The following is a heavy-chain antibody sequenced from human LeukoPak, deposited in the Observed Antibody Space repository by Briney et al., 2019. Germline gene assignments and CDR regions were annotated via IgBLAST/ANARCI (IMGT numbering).Heavy chain of an antibody. Sequence: ASVKVSCKASGGTFSSYAISWVRQALGQGLEWTGGIIPIFGTANYAQKFQGRVTITADESTSTAYMELSSLRSEDTAVYYCARDFNDSSGYYFYWGQGTLVTVSS. D-gene: IGHD3-22*01. CDR1: GGTFSSYA. V-gene: IGHV1-69*01. J-gene: IGHJ4*02. CDR3: ARDFNDSSGYYFY. CDR2: IIPIFGTA.